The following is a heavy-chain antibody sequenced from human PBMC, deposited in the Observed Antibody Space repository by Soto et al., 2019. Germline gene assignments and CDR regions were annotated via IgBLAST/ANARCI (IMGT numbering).Heavy chain of an antibody. D-gene: IGHD1-26*01. V-gene: IGHV4-34*01. J-gene: IGHJ4*02. CDR1: GGSFSGYY. Sequence: SETLSLTCAVYGGSFSGYYWSWIRQPPGKGLEWSGEINHSGSTNYNPSLKSRVTISVDTSKNQFSLELSSVTAADTAVYYCARIPLPHYFDYWGQGTLVTVSS. CDR2: INHSGST. CDR3: ARIPLPHYFDY.